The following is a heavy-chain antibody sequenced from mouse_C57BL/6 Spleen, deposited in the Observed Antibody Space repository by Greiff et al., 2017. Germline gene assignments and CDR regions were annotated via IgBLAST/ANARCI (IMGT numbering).Heavy chain of an antibody. J-gene: IGHJ2*01. V-gene: IGHV1-62-2*01. CDR1: GYTFTEYT. CDR2: FYPGSGSI. CDR3: ARHETYDYDDPYFDY. Sequence: LVESGAELVKPGASVKLSCKASGYTFTEYTIHWVKQRSGQGLEWIGWFYPGSGSIKYNEKFKDKATLTADKSSSTVYMELSRLTSEDSAVYFCARHETYDYDDPYFDYWGQGTTLTVSS. D-gene: IGHD2-4*01.